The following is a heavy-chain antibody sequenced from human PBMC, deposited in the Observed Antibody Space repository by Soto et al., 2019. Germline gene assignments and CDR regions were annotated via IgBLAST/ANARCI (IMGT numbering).Heavy chain of an antibody. V-gene: IGHV3-15*01. CDR1: GFTFSNAW. D-gene: IGHD2-21*02. J-gene: IGHJ3*02. Sequence: GGSLRLSCAASGFTFSNAWMSWVRQAPGKGLEWVGRIKSKTDGGTTDYAAPVKGRFTISRDDSKNTLYLQMNSLKTEDTAVYYCTTRVVVTAIRGAFDIWGQGTMVTVSS. CDR2: IKSKTDGGTT. CDR3: TTRVVVTAIRGAFDI.